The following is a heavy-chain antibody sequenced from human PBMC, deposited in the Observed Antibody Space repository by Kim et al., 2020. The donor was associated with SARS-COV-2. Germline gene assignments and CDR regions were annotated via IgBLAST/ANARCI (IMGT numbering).Heavy chain of an antibody. CDR1: GYTFTGYY. Sequence: ASVKVSCKASGYTFTGYYMHWVRQAPGQGLEWMGRINPNSGGTNYAQKFQGRVTMTRDTSISTAYMELSRLRSDDTAVYYCARETVAGFGWFDPWGQGTLVTVSS. J-gene: IGHJ5*02. V-gene: IGHV1-2*06. D-gene: IGHD6-19*01. CDR2: INPNSGGT. CDR3: ARETVAGFGWFDP.